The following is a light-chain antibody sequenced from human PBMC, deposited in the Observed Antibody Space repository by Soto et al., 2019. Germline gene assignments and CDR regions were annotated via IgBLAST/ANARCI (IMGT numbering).Light chain of an antibody. Sequence: DIQMTQSPSTLSASVGDRVTITCRASQSISSWLAWYQQKPGKAPKLLIYDASSLESGVPSRFSGSGSGTEFTLPISSLQPYDFATYYCQQYNSYSRTFGQGTKLEIK. CDR3: QQYNSYSRT. CDR1: QSISSW. V-gene: IGKV1-5*01. CDR2: DAS. J-gene: IGKJ2*01.